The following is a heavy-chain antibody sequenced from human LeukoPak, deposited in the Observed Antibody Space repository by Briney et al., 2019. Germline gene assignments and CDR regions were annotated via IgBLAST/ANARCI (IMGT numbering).Heavy chain of an antibody. CDR2: ISSNGGST. CDR3: ARGSIPVGFDI. V-gene: IGHV3-64*01. J-gene: IGHJ3*02. D-gene: IGHD3-3*02. CDR1: GFTFSSYA. Sequence: GGSLRLSCAASGFTFSSYAMHWVRQAPGKALEYVSAISSNGGSTYYANSVKGRFTISRDNSKNTLYLQMGSLRAEDMAVYYCARGSIPVGFDIWGQGTMVTVSS.